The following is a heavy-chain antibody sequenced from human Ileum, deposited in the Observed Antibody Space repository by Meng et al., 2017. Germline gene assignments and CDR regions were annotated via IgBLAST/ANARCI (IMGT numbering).Heavy chain of an antibody. CDR2: IYSGGST. J-gene: IGHJ5*02. CDR1: GFTVSSTY. D-gene: IGHD3-10*01. CDR3: ARGHYGSGSLDP. Sequence: GQLVEVWGGLLQPWGSLRLSWAAPGFTVSSTYISWVRQAPGKGLEWVSVIYSGGSTYYADSVKGRFTISRDNSKNTLYLQMNSLRAEDTAVYYCARGHYGSGSLDPWGQGTLVTVSS. V-gene: IGHV3-66*02.